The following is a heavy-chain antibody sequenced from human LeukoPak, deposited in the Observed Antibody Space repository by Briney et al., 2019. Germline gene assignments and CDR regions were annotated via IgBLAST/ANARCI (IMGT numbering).Heavy chain of an antibody. CDR2: IYYSGST. Sequence: SQTLSLTCTVSGGSISSGGYYWSWIRQHPGKGLEWIGYIYYSGSTNYNPSLKSRVTISVDTSKNQFSLKLSSVTAADTAVYYCARHGPVRYCSGGSCYLNWYFDLWGRGTLVTVSS. CDR1: GGSISSGGYY. V-gene: IGHV4-31*03. CDR3: ARHGPVRYCSGGSCYLNWYFDL. J-gene: IGHJ2*01. D-gene: IGHD2-15*01.